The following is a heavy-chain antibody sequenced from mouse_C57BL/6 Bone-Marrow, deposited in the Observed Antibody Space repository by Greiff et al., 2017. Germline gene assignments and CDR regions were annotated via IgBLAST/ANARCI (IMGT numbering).Heavy chain of an antibody. V-gene: IGHV1-55*01. D-gene: IGHD2-4*01. CDR2: IYPGSGST. CDR1: GYTFTSYW. CDR3: ALYYDYDVAWFAY. J-gene: IGHJ3*01. Sequence: VQLQQPGAELVTPGASVKMSCKASGYTFTSYWITWVKQRPGQGLEWIGDIYPGSGSTNYNEKFKSKATLTVDTSSSTAYMQLSSLTSEDSAVDYCALYYDYDVAWFAYWGQGTLVTVSA.